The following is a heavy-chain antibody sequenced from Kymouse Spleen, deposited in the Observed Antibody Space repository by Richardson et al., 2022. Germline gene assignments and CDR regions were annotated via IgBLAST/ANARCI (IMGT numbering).Heavy chain of an antibody. CDR1: GFTFSNAW. D-gene: IGHD1-7*01. V-gene: IGHV3-15*01. CDR2: IKSKTDGGTT. CDR3: TTGRYNWNYRFDY. Sequence: EVQLVESGGGLVKPGGSLRLSCAASGFTFSNAWMSWVRQAPGKGLEWVGRIKSKTDGGTTDYAAPVKGRFTISRDDSKNTLYLQMNSLKTEDTAVYYCTTGRYNWNYRFDYWGQGTLVTVSS. J-gene: IGHJ4*02.